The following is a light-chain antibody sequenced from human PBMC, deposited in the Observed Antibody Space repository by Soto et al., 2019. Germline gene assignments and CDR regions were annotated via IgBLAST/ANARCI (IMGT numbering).Light chain of an antibody. CDR2: GAS. V-gene: IGKV3-20*01. CDR1: QSVNSR. CDR3: QHYGRSPIT. J-gene: IGKJ5*01. Sequence: ELVLTQSPGTLSLSPGERATLSCRASQSVNSRLAWYQHKPGQAPRLLISGASSRATGIPDRFSGSGSATDFTLTISRLEPEEFALYYCQHYGRSPITFGQGTRLEIK.